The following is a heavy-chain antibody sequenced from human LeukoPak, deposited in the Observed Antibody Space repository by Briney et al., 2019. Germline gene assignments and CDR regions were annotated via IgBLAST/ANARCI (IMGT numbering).Heavy chain of an antibody. J-gene: IGHJ4*02. Sequence: GASVKVSCKASGYTFTDYYTHWVRQAPGQGLEWMGWINPKSGDTRYAQKFQGRVTMTRDTSITTAYMDLSRLRSDDTAVYYCAREWDYYAFWGQGTLVTVSS. CDR2: INPKSGDT. CDR3: AREWDYYAF. V-gene: IGHV1-2*02. CDR1: GYTFTDYY.